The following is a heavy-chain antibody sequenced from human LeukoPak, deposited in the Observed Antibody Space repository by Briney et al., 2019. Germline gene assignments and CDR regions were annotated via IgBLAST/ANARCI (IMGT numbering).Heavy chain of an antibody. Sequence: GGSLRLSCAASGFTFSSFAMSWVRQAPGKGLEWVSDISKSGSTYYADSVKDRFTISRDNSKNTLYLQMNSLRAGDTAVYYCAKKDSSSWYYIGHFQHWGQGAPITVSS. CDR1: GFTFSSFA. CDR3: AKKDSSSWYYIGHFQH. CDR2: ISKSGST. D-gene: IGHD6-13*01. V-gene: IGHV3-23*01. J-gene: IGHJ1*01.